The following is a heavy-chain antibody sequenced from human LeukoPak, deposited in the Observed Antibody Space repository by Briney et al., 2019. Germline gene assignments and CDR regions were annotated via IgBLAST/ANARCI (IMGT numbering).Heavy chain of an antibody. J-gene: IGHJ3*02. CDR2: ISNDGSNT. CDR3: ARSPHNFYYDSSGYHTLDTFDM. Sequence: GGSLRLSCAASGFTFSTYGMHWVRQAPGKGLEWVAGISNDGSNTYYVDSVKGRCTISRDKSKNTLYLQMNSLRAEDTAVYYCARSPHNFYYDSSGYHTLDTFDMWGQGTMVTVSS. D-gene: IGHD3-22*01. CDR1: GFTFSTYG. V-gene: IGHV3-30*03.